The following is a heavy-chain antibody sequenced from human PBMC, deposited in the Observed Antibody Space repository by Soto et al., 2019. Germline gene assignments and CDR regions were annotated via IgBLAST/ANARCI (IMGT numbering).Heavy chain of an antibody. D-gene: IGHD3-3*01. Sequence: PSETLSLTCAVYGGSFSGYYWSWIRQPPGKGLEWIGEINHSGSTNYNPSLKSRVTISVDTSKNQFSLKLSSVTAADTAVYYCARWAEGFWSGYYIYYGMDLWGQGTTVT. CDR1: GGSFSGYY. J-gene: IGHJ6*02. CDR3: ARWAEGFWSGYYIYYGMDL. V-gene: IGHV4-34*01. CDR2: INHSGST.